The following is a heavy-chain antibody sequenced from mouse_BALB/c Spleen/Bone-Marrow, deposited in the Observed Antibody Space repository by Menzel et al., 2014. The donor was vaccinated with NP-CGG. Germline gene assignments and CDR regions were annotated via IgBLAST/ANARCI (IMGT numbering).Heavy chain of an antibody. CDR3: TRERHYYGSDALDY. J-gene: IGHJ4*01. CDR1: GFNVKDTY. V-gene: IGHV14-3*02. D-gene: IGHD1-2*01. Sequence: EVQLQQSGAEHVKPGASVKLSCTASGFNVKDTYMQWVKQRPEQGLEWIGRIDPANGNTQYDPTFQGKATITTDTSSNTAYLQLSSLTSEDTAVYYCTRERHYYGSDALDYWGQGTSVTVSS. CDR2: IDPANGNT.